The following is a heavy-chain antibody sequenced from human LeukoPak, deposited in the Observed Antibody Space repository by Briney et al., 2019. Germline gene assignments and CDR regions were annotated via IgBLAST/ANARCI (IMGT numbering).Heavy chain of an antibody. CDR1: GFSFSTYY. V-gene: IGHV3-21*01. Sequence: PGGSLRLSCAASGFSFSTYYVNWVRQTPGKGLEWVSCISSSSTYIFYADSVRGRFAISRDNAKNSLYLQMNSLRADDTAVYYCVRENHGSFDYWGQGSLVTVSS. D-gene: IGHD1-14*01. J-gene: IGHJ4*02. CDR3: VRENHGSFDY. CDR2: ISSSSTYI.